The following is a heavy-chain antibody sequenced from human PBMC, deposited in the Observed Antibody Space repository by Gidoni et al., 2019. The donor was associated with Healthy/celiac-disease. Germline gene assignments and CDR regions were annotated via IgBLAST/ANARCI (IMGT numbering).Heavy chain of an antibody. J-gene: IGHJ4*02. CDR3: AHGYSSGWYAHFDY. Sequence: QITLKESGPTLVQPTQPLTLTCTFSGFSLSTSGVGVGWIRQPPGKALEWLALIYWNDDKRYSPSLKSRLTITKDTSKNQVVLTMTNMDPVDTATYYCAHGYSSGWYAHFDYWGQGTLVTVSS. CDR2: IYWNDDK. V-gene: IGHV2-5*01. D-gene: IGHD6-19*01. CDR1: GFSLSTSGVG.